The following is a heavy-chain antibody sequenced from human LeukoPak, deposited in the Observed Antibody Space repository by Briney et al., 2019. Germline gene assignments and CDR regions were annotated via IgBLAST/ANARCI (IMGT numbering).Heavy chain of an antibody. J-gene: IGHJ3*02. CDR3: ARWAMTTDDAFDI. D-gene: IGHD4-17*01. CDR1: GGSISSSSYY. CDR2: IYYSGST. V-gene: IGHV4-39*07. Sequence: KPSETLSLTCTVSGGSISSSSYYWGWIRQPPGKGLEWIGTIYYSGSTYYNPSLKSRVTISVDTSKNQFSLKLSSVTAADTAVYYCARWAMTTDDAFDIWGQGTMVTVSS.